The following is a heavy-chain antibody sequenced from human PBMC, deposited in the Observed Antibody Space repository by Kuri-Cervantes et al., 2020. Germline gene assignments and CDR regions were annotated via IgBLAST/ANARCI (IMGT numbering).Heavy chain of an antibody. D-gene: IGHD5-18*01. J-gene: IGHJ4*02. CDR2: IIPIFGTA. CDR1: GGTFSSYA. V-gene: IGHV1-69*05. Sequence: SVKVSCKASGGTFSSYAINWVRQAPGLGLEWMGGIIPIFGTANYAQKFQDRVSIIRDTSATTTYMELSSLRSEDTAVYFCARGTGYSYGQPFDLWGQGTLVTVSS. CDR3: ARGTGYSYGQPFDL.